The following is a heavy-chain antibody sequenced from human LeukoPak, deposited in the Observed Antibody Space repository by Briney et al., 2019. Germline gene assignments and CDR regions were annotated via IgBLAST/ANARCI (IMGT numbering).Heavy chain of an antibody. D-gene: IGHD3-22*01. CDR1: GGSISSYY. V-gene: IGHV4-59*12. CDR3: ARGLDYYDSSGYLEAFDI. J-gene: IGHJ3*02. CDR2: IYYSGST. Sequence: PSETLSLTCTVSGGSISSYYWSWIRQPPGKGLEWIGYIYYSGSTNYNPSLKSRVTISVDTSKNQFSLKLGSVTAADTAVYYCARGLDYYDSSGYLEAFDIWGQGTMVTVSS.